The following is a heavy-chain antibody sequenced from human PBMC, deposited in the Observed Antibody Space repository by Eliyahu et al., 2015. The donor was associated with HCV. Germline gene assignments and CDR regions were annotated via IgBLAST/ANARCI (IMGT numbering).Heavy chain of an antibody. CDR3: ARQPNYYDSSGYFDY. D-gene: IGHD3-22*01. J-gene: IGHJ4*02. CDR2: IYYSGST. V-gene: IGHV4-39*01. CDR1: GXSISSSSYY. Sequence: QLQLQESGPGLVKPSETLSLTCTVXGXSISSSSYYWGWIRQPPGKGLEWIGSIYYSGSTYYNPSLKSRVTISVDTSKNQFSLKLSSVTAADTAVYYCARQPNYYDSSGYFDYWGQGTLVTVSS.